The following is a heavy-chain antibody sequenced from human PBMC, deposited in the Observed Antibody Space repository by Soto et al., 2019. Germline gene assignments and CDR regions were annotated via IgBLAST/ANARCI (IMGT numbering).Heavy chain of an antibody. V-gene: IGHV3-23*01. CDR2: ISATGDST. J-gene: IGHJ6*02. CDR3: AKDHGPCSGDNCYSIRANYYGLDV. D-gene: IGHD2-15*01. Sequence: QLLESGGGLLQPGGSLRLSCAASGFTFHTYAMTWVRQAPGKGLEWVAGISATGDSTYYADSVRGRFTISRDNSKYTLYLQVNSLRAEDTAIYYCAKDHGPCSGDNCYSIRANYYGLDVWGQGTTVTVSS. CDR1: GFTFHTYA.